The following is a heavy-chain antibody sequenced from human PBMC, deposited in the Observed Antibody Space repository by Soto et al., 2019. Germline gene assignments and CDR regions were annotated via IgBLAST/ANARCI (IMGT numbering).Heavy chain of an antibody. CDR2: IYHSGST. Sequence: PSETLSLTCAVSGGSISSSNWWSWVRQPPGKGLEWIGEIYHSGSTNYNPSLKIRVTISVDKSKNQFSLKLSSVTAADTAVYYCARENPGGGNAFDIWGQGTMVTVSS. CDR1: GGSISSSNW. V-gene: IGHV4-4*02. D-gene: IGHD3-16*01. CDR3: ARENPGGGNAFDI. J-gene: IGHJ3*02.